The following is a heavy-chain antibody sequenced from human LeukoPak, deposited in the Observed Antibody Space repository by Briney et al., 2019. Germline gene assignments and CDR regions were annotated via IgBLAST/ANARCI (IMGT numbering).Heavy chain of an antibody. CDR1: GGSISSYY. D-gene: IGHD3-10*01. CDR2: IYYSGST. J-gene: IGHJ3*02. V-gene: IGHV4-59*12. CDR3: ARVPADSMVRGAGAFDI. Sequence: PSETLSLTCSVSGGSISSYYWSWIRQPPGKGLEWIGSIYYSGSTYYNPSLKSRVTISVDTSKNQFSLKLSSVTAADTAVYYCARVPADSMVRGAGAFDIWGQGTMVTVSS.